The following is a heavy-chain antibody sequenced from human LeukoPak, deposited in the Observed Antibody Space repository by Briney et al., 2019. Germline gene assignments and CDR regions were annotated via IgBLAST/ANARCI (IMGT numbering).Heavy chain of an antibody. V-gene: IGHV1-2*02. CDR2: INPNSGGT. D-gene: IGHD3-16*01. Sequence: ASVKVSCKASGYTFTGYYMHWVRQAPGQGLEWMGWINPNSGGTNYAQKFQGRVTMTRDTSISTAYMDLSSLRSDDTAVYYCARVLVPAGGGVVDYWGQGTLVTVSS. CDR3: ARVLVPAGGGVVDY. CDR1: GYTFTGYY. J-gene: IGHJ4*02.